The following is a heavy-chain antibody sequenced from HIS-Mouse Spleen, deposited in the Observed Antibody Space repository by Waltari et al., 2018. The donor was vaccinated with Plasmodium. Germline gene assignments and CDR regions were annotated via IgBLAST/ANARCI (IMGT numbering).Heavy chain of an antibody. CDR3: ARWGVDAFDI. J-gene: IGHJ3*02. Sequence: QVQLVQSGAEVKKPGASVKVSCKASGYTFTGYYMHWVRQAPGQGLEWMGWINPNSGGTNYAQNVQGRVTMTRDTSISTAYRELSRLRSDDTAVYYCARWGVDAFDIWGQGTMVTVSS. V-gene: IGHV1-2*02. CDR2: INPNSGGT. D-gene: IGHD3-16*01. CDR1: GYTFTGYY.